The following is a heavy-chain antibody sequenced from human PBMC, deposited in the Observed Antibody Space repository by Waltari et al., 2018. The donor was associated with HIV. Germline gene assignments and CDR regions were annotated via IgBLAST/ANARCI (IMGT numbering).Heavy chain of an antibody. D-gene: IGHD3-22*01. CDR2: ISSSSSYI. CDR1: GFTFSSYS. V-gene: IGHV3-21*01. Sequence: EVQLVESGGGLVKPGGSLRLSCAASGFTFSSYSMNWVRQAPGKGLEWVSSISSSSSYIYYADSVKGRFTISRDNAKNSLYLQMNSLRAEDTAVYYCARSRGYYYDSSGGDAFDIWGQGTMVTVSS. J-gene: IGHJ3*02. CDR3: ARSRGYYYDSSGGDAFDI.